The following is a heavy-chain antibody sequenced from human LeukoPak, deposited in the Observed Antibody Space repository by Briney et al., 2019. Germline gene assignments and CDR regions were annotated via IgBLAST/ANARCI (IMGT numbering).Heavy chain of an antibody. V-gene: IGHV4-61*02. J-gene: IGHJ6*02. CDR2: IYTSGST. Sequence: SETLSLTCTVSGGSISSGSYYWSWIRQPAGKGLEWIGRIYTSGSTNYNPSLKSRVTISVDTSKNQFSLKLSSVTAADTAVYYCASGRQQLAHYGMDVWGQGTTVTVSS. D-gene: IGHD6-13*01. CDR1: GGSISSGSYY. CDR3: ASGRQQLAHYGMDV.